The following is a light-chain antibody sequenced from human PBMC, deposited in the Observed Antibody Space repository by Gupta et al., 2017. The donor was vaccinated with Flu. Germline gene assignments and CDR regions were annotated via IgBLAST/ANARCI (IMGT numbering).Light chain of an antibody. J-gene: IGLJ3*02. CDR1: TGAVTGGHF. Sequence: QAVVTQEPSLTVSPGGTVPLTCGSSTGAVTGGHFPYWFQQKPGQAPRTLIYDTTNKHSWTPARFSGSRLGGKAALTLSGAQPEDEAEYYCLLSYSSVRVFGGGTKLTVL. CDR2: DTT. V-gene: IGLV7-46*01. CDR3: LLSYSSVRV.